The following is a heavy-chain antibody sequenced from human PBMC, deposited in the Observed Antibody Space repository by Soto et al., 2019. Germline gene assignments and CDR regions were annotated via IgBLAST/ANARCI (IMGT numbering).Heavy chain of an antibody. Sequence: GGSLRLSCAASGFTVSDYYMSWIRQAPGKGLEWLSYSSNSGTYTRYADSVQGRFTVSRDNSKNILYLQMDNLGDGDTALYYCAREVGAPSGWLDPWGQGTQVTVSS. V-gene: IGHV3-11*05. CDR3: AREVGAPSGWLDP. J-gene: IGHJ5*02. D-gene: IGHD1-26*01. CDR1: GFTVSDYY. CDR2: SSNSGTYT.